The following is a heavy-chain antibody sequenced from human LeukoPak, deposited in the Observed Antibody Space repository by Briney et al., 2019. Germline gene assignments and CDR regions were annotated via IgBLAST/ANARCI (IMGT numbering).Heavy chain of an antibody. J-gene: IGHJ4*02. CDR3: ARAPRMVYFDY. CDR1: GFTVSSNY. V-gene: IGHV3-53*01. Sequence: VGSLRLSCAASGFTVSSNYMTWVRQGPGKGLEWVSVLYSGGSTYYADSVKGQFTISRDNSKKTLYLQMNSLRAEDTAVYYCARAPRMVYFDYWGQGTLVTVSS. D-gene: IGHD2-15*01. CDR2: LYSGGST.